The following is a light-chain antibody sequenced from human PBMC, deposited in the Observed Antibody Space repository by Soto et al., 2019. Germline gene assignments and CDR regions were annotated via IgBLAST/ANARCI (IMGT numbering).Light chain of an antibody. CDR3: QQRSNWPPT. CDR1: QSVGSY. CDR2: DAS. V-gene: IGKV3-11*01. Sequence: EIVLTQSPATLSLSPGERATLSCRASQSVGSYLAWYQQKPGQAPRLLIYDASNRATGIPARFSGSGSGTDFTLTISSLEPEDFAVYGCQQRSNWPPTFGQGTRLEIK. J-gene: IGKJ5*01.